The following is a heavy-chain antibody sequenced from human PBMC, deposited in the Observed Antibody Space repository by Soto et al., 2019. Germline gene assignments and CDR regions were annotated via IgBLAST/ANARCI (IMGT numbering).Heavy chain of an antibody. V-gene: IGHV4-59*01. J-gene: IGHJ3*02. CDR3: ARFGRKRGDAFDI. CDR1: GGSISSYY. Sequence: QVQLQESGPGLVKPSETLSLTCTASGGSISSYYWSWIRQPPGKGLEWIGYIYYSGSTNYNPSLTSRVTTSVDTSKNQFALKLSAVTAADTAVYYCARFGRKRGDAFDIWGQGTMVTVSS. D-gene: IGHD3-10*01. CDR2: IYYSGST.